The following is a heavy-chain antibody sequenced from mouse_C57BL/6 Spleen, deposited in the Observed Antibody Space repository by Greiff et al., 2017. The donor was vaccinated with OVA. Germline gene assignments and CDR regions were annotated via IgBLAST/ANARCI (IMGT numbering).Heavy chain of an antibody. J-gene: IGHJ3*01. V-gene: IGHV1-42*01. Sequence: VQLQQSGPELVKPGASVKISCKASGYSFTGYYMNWVKQSPEKSLEWIGEINPSTGGTTYNQKFKAKATLTVDKSSSTAYMQLKSLTSGDTAVYYCARIYYGNSGFAYWGQGTLVTVSA. D-gene: IGHD2-1*01. CDR2: INPSTGGT. CDR3: ARIYYGNSGFAY. CDR1: GYSFTGYY.